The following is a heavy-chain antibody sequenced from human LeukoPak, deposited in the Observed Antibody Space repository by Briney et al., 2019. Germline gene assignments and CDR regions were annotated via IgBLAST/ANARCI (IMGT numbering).Heavy chain of an antibody. CDR3: ARIPA. J-gene: IGHJ5*02. Sequence: GGSLRPSCAASGFTFSSYAMHWVRQAPGKGLEWVAVISYDGSNKYYADSVKGRFTISRDNSKNTLYLQMNSLRAGDTAVYYCARIPAWGQGTLVTVSS. CDR1: GFTFSSYA. D-gene: IGHD2-2*02. V-gene: IGHV3-30*01. CDR2: ISYDGSNK.